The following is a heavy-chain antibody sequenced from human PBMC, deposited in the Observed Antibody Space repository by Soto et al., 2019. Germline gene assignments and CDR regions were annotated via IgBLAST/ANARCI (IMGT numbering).Heavy chain of an antibody. J-gene: IGHJ5*02. CDR2: ISHDGRNI. Sequence: GGSLRLSCAASGFIFSSYGMHWVRQAPGKGLEWLAVISHDGRNIYYGDSVKGRFTISRDNSKNTLYLEMNSLRAEDTALYYCAEDPYSNVDSGNWFDPWGQGTLVTVSS. CDR3: AEDPYSNVDSGNWFDP. CDR1: GFIFSSYG. D-gene: IGHD4-4*01. V-gene: IGHV3-30*18.